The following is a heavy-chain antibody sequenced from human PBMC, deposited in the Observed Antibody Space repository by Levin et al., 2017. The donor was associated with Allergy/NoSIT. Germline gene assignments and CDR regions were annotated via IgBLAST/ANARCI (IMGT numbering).Heavy chain of an antibody. D-gene: IGHD5-18*01. CDR3: AKVASYGYDRYYYYDMDV. J-gene: IGHJ6*02. V-gene: IGHV3-30*18. Sequence: GGSLRLSCAASGFTFSDYGIHWVRQAPGKGLEWVAVISYDGFNEYYADSVKGRFTISRDNSKNTLYLYMDSLRGEDTAVYYCAKVASYGYDRYYYYDMDVWGQGTTVTVSS. CDR1: GFTFSDYG. CDR2: ISYDGFNE.